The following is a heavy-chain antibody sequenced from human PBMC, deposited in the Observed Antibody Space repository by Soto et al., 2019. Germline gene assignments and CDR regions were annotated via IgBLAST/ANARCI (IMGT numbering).Heavy chain of an antibody. J-gene: IGHJ6*02. V-gene: IGHV3-48*01. CDR2: ISKSSSTI. Sequence: EVQLVESGGGLVQPGGSLRLSCAASGFTFSSNHMNWVRQAPGKGLEWVSYISKSSSTIYYADSVKGRFTISRDNAKDSLYLQMNRLRGEDTAVYYCARESEWGVDGMDVWGQGTTVTVSS. D-gene: IGHD3-16*01. CDR3: ARESEWGVDGMDV. CDR1: GFTFSSNH.